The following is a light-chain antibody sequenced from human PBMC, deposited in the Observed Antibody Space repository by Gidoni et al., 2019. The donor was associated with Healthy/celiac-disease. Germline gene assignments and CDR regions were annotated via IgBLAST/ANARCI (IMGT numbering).Light chain of an antibody. V-gene: IGKV3-11*01. CDR3: QQRSNWPLT. CDR2: DAS. Sequence: EIVLPQSPATLSLSPGERATLSCRARPRVSSYLAGYQQKPGQAPRLLIYDASNRATGIPARFSGSGSGTDFTLTISSLEPEDFAVYYCQQRSNWPLTFGGGTKVEIK. CDR1: PRVSSY. J-gene: IGKJ4*01.